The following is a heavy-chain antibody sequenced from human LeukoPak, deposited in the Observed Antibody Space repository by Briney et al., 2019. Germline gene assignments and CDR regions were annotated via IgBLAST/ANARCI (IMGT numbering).Heavy chain of an antibody. J-gene: IGHJ4*02. CDR1: GFTFSSYA. CDR2: ISGSGGST. Sequence: GGSLRLSCAASGFTFSSYAMSWVRQAPGKGLEWVSAISGSGGSTYYADSVKGRFTISRDNSKNTLYLQMNSPRAEDTAVYYCAKDHDFWSGYPVDYWGQGTLVTVSS. CDR3: AKDHDFWSGYPVDY. D-gene: IGHD3-3*01. V-gene: IGHV3-23*01.